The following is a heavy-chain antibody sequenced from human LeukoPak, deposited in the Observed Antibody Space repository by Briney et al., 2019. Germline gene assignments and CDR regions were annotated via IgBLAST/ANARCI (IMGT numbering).Heavy chain of an antibody. J-gene: IGHJ3*02. D-gene: IGHD3-10*01. CDR1: GGSISSYY. CDR3: ARSYRGVVLLWFGDNAFDI. V-gene: IGHV4-59*06. Sequence: PSETLSLTCTVSGGSISSYYWSWIRQHPGKGLEWIGYIYYSGSTYYNPSLKSRVTISVDTSKNQFSLKLSSVTAADTAVYYCARSYRGVVLLWFGDNAFDIWGQGTMVTVSS. CDR2: IYYSGST.